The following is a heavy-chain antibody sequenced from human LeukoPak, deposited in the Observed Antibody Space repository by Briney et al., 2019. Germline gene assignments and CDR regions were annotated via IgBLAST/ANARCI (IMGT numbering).Heavy chain of an antibody. Sequence: SETLSLTCAVSGDSISSSNWWSWVRQPPGKGLEWIGEIYHSGSTNYNPSLKSRVTISVDKSKNQFSLKLSSVTAADTAVYYCARKPTELWFGELASTYYFDYWGQGTLVTVSS. J-gene: IGHJ4*02. CDR3: ARKPTELWFGELASTYYFDY. CDR2: IYHSGST. D-gene: IGHD3-10*01. CDR1: GDSISSSNW. V-gene: IGHV4-4*02.